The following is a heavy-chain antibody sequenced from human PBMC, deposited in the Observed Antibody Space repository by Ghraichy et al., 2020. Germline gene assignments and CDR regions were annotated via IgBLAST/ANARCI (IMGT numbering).Heavy chain of an antibody. Sequence: LSLTCAASGFTFSDAWMSWVRQAPGKGLEWVGRLKGKTDGATTDYAAPVKGRVTISRDDSKNTLYLQMNSLKTEDTAVYYCATALCGGGIAAVCGMGVWGQGTTVTVSS. V-gene: IGHV3-15*01. CDR1: GFTFSDAW. J-gene: IGHJ6*02. CDR3: ATALCGGGIAAVCGMGV. D-gene: IGHD2-15*01. CDR2: LKGKTDGATT.